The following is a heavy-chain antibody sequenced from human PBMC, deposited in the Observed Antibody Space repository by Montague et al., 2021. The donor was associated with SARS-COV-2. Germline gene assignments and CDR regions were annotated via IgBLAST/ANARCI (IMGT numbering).Heavy chain of an antibody. J-gene: IGHJ4*02. V-gene: IGHV4-59*08. CDR1: GATNGGYY. CDR2: IYHIGNS. CDR3: ARHRRFGVPVAGGAYFDR. Sequence: SETLSLTCAVYGATNGGYYCPWIPPAKRTGLDTVGHIYHIGNSNSKPSSKGRVTISVDTSTNQLSLRLTSVSAADSAKYFCARHRRFGVPVAGGAYFDRWGQGPPAAVS. D-gene: IGHD6-19*01.